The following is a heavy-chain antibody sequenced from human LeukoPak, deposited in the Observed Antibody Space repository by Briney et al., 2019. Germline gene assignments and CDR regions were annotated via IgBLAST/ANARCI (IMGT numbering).Heavy chain of an antibody. Sequence: PGGSLRLSCAASGFTFSSYAMSWVRQAPGKGLEWVSAISGSGGSTYYADSVKGRFTISRDNSKNTLYLQMNSLRAEDTAVYYCASRRRGNIFWVRYSDWLLSTYWGQGTLVTVSS. D-gene: IGHD3-9*01. CDR2: ISGSGGST. CDR3: ASRRRGNIFWVRYSDWLLSTY. CDR1: GFTFSSYA. J-gene: IGHJ4*02. V-gene: IGHV3-23*01.